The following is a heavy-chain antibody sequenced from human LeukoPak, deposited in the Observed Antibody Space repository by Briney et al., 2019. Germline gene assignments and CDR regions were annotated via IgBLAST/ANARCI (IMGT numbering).Heavy chain of an antibody. V-gene: IGHV1-69*05. D-gene: IGHD5-18*01. CDR2: IIPIFGTA. Sequence: SVKVSCKASGGTFSSYAISWVRQAPGQGLEWMGRIIPIFGTANYAQKLQGRVTMTTDTSTSTAYMELRSLRSDDTAVYYCARTGGYSYGSDYWGQGTLVTVSS. J-gene: IGHJ4*02. CDR3: ARTGGYSYGSDY. CDR1: GGTFSSYA.